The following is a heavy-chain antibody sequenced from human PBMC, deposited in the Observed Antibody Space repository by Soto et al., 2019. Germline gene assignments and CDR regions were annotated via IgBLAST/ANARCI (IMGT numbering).Heavy chain of an antibody. CDR2: ISAYNGNT. V-gene: IGHV1-18*01. J-gene: IGHJ6*02. CDR3: ARLRFGELPYYYYGMDV. D-gene: IGHD3-10*01. Sequence: GASVKVSCKASGYTFTSYGISWVRQAPGQGLEWMGWISAYNGNTNYAQKLQGRVTMTTDTSTSTAYMELRSLRSDDTAVYYCARLRFGELPYYYYGMDVWGQGTTVTVSS. CDR1: GYTFTSYG.